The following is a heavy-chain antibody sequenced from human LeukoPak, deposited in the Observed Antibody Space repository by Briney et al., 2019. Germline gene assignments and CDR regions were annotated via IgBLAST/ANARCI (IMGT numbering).Heavy chain of an antibody. D-gene: IGHD6-6*01. J-gene: IGHJ4*02. CDR1: GGSISSYY. CDR3: ARLSRAARPPHYYFDY. Sequence: PSETLSLTCTVSGGSISSYYWGWIRQPPGKGLEWIGSIYYSGSTYYNPSLKSRVTISVDTSKNQFSLKLSSVTAADTAVYYCARLSRAARPPHYYFDYWGQGTLVTVSS. V-gene: IGHV4-39*01. CDR2: IYYSGST.